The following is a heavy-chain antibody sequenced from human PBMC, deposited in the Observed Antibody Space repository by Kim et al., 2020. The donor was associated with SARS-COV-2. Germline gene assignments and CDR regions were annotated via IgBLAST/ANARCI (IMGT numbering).Heavy chain of an antibody. J-gene: IGHJ4*02. CDR2: ISHDGNKK. V-gene: IGHV3-30*18. D-gene: IGHD1-7*01. Sequence: GGSLRLSCDASGFSFSNFGMHWVRQAPGKGLEWVALISHDGNKKLFADSVKGRFAISRDNSKQTVVLEMNSLRVDDTAFYYCAKAGIIWNLSFSPYFDHWGQGNLVTVSS. CDR1: GFSFSNFG. CDR3: AKAGIIWNLSFSPYFDH.